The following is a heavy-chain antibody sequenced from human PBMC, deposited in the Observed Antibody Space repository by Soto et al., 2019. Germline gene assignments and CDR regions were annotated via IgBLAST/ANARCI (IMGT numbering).Heavy chain of an antibody. CDR1: GGTFSRYS. CDR3: ARQAVAGTSEFDY. J-gene: IGHJ4*02. CDR2: LNPVFGTP. Sequence: SVKVSCKASGGTFSRYSFSWVRQAPGQGLEWVGGLNPVFGTPKYSRRFQGRVTVTADKSTSTAYMELSSLRSDDTAVYFCARQAVAGTSEFDYWGQGTLVTVS. V-gene: IGHV1-69*06. D-gene: IGHD6-19*01.